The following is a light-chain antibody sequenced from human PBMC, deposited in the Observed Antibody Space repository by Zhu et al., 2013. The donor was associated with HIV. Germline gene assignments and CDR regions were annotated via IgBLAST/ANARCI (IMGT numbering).Light chain of an antibody. Sequence: SGSQGASVKLTCTLSSGHSRYAIAWHQQQPEKGPRYLMKVNSDGSHTKGDGIPDRFSGSSSGAERYLTISSLQSEDEADYYCQAWATGIRVFGGGTKLTVL. CDR3: QAWATGIRV. J-gene: IGLJ3*02. V-gene: IGLV4-69*01. CDR1: SGHSRYA. CDR2: VNSDGSH.